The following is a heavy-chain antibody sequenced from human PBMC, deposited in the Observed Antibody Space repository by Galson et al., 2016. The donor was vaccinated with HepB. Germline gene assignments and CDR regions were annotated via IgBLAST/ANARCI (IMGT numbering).Heavy chain of an antibody. Sequence: SVKVSCKASGGAFSSQAINWVRQAPGQGLEWMGAIIPILGVANYAQKFQGRVTITADESTSTVYMDLISLRYEDTAVYYCARDRPKGDILTAEYYAMDVWGQGTTVTVSS. CDR3: ARDRPKGDILTAEYYAMDV. CDR1: GGAFSSQA. J-gene: IGHJ6*02. V-gene: IGHV1-69*13. CDR2: IIPILGVA. D-gene: IGHD3-9*01.